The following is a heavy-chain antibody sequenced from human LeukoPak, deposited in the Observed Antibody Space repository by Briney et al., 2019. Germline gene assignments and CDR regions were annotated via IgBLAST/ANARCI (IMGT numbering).Heavy chain of an antibody. J-gene: IGHJ6*03. CDR3: ARLTVTTIYYYYYMDV. D-gene: IGHD7-27*01. CDR1: GGSFSVYY. V-gene: IGHV4-34*01. Sequence: SETLSLTCAVYGGSFSVYYWSWIRQPPGKGLEWIGEINHSGSTNYNPSLKSRVTISVDTSKNQFSLKLTSVTAADTAVYYCARLTVTTIYYYYYMDVWGKGTTVTVSS. CDR2: INHSGST.